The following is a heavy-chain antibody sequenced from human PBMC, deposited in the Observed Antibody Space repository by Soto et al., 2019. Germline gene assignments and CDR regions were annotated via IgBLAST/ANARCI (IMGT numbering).Heavy chain of an antibody. CDR1: GGTCSSCS. Sequence: SSVKVSCKASGGTCSSCSISWVRQAPGQGLEWMGGIIPIFGTANYAQKLQGRVTITADESTSTAYMELSSLRSEDTAVYYCARAGGLGELSLIDYWGQGTLVTVSS. CDR2: IIPIFGTA. D-gene: IGHD3-16*02. CDR3: ARAGGLGELSLIDY. V-gene: IGHV1-69*13. J-gene: IGHJ4*02.